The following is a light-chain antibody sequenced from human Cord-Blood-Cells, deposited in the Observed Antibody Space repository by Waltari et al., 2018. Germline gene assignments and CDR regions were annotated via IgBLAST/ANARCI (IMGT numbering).Light chain of an antibody. Sequence: EIVLTQSPGTLSLSPGERATLSCRASQSVSSSYLAWYQQKPGQAPRLLIYGASSRATGIPDRFRGSGSGTDFTLTISRLEPEECAVYYCQQYGSSPFTFGPGTKVDIK. CDR1: QSVSSSY. J-gene: IGKJ3*01. V-gene: IGKV3-20*01. CDR2: GAS. CDR3: QQYGSSPFT.